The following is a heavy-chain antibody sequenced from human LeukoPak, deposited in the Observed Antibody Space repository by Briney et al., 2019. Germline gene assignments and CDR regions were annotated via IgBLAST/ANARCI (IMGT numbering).Heavy chain of an antibody. J-gene: IGHJ4*02. V-gene: IGHV4-39*01. CDR1: AGSISSSSYY. Sequence: NPSETLSLTCSVSAGSISSSSYYWGWIRQAPGKGLEWIGSIYYSGSTYYNPSLKSRVTLSVDTSKNQFSLKLSSVTAADTAVYSSASFFLSRYGSGSHFDYWGQGTLVTVSS. D-gene: IGHD3-10*01. CDR2: IYYSGST. CDR3: ASFFLSRYGSGSHFDY.